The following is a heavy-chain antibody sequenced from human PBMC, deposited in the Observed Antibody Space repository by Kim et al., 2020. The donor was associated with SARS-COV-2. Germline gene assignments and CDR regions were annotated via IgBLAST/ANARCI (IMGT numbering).Heavy chain of an antibody. CDR3: ARVDNPGIAAAGPLYYYYGMDV. Sequence: ASVKVSCKASGYTFTSYAMNWVRQAPGQGLEWMGWINTNTGNPTYAQGFTGRFVFSLDTSVSTAYLQISSLKAEDTAVYYCARVDNPGIAAAGPLYYYYGMDVWGQGTTVTVSS. CDR2: INTNTGNP. D-gene: IGHD6-13*01. V-gene: IGHV7-4-1*02. J-gene: IGHJ6*02. CDR1: GYTFTSYA.